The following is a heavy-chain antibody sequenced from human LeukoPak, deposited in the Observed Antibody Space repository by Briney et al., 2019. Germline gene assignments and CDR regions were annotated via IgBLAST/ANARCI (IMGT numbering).Heavy chain of an antibody. J-gene: IGHJ4*02. V-gene: IGHV3-74*03. CDR2: ISDDGSIT. D-gene: IGHD5/OR15-5a*01. Sequence: WGSLRLSCTASGFPFIRDWRHWGRRAPGKGLVWGSRISDDGSITTYADSVKGRSTISRDNAKSTVFLQMNGLRAEDTAVYFCVRRYYEYNVYDRHFDYWGQGILVTVSS. CDR1: GFPFIRDW. CDR3: VRRYYEYNVYDRHFDY.